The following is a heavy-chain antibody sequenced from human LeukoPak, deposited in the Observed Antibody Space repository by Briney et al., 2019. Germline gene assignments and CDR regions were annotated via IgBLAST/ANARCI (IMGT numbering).Heavy chain of an antibody. CDR2: ILPYLYIP. J-gene: IGHJ6*02. CDR1: GCTFSSFV. V-gene: IGHV1-69*04. CDR3: ARGGYYEVDPLDV. D-gene: IGHD3-16*01. Sequence: SSVTVSCKGSGCTFSSFVNTWVRQVPGQGLEWMGKILPYLYIPDYAQRFQGGATITADKSTRTAYMEVSGLRSDDTAICYCARGGYYEVDPLDVWSQGTTVTVSS.